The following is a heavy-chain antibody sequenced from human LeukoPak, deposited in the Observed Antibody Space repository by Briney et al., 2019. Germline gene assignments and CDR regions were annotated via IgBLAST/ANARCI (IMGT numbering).Heavy chain of an antibody. Sequence: PGGSLRLSCAASGFTVSSNYMSWVRQAPGKGLEWVSVIYSGGSTYYADSAKGRFTISRDNSKNTLYLQMNSLRAEDTAVYYCAKFPRTTVTTREPGWGQGTLVTVSS. CDR1: GFTVSSNY. J-gene: IGHJ4*02. D-gene: IGHD4-17*01. CDR2: IYSGGST. CDR3: AKFPRTTVTTREPG. V-gene: IGHV3-66*01.